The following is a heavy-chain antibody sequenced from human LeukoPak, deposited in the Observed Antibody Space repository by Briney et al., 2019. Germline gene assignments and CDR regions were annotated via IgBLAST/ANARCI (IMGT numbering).Heavy chain of an antibody. V-gene: IGHV3-48*03. CDR3: ASQSGYSSGFDY. CDR2: ISSSGSTI. Sequence: GGSPRLSCAASGFTFSSYEMNWVRQAPGKGLEWVSYISSSGSTIYYADSVKGRFTISRDNAKNSLYLQMNSLRAEDTAVYYCASQSGYSSGFDYWGQGTLVTVSS. CDR1: GFTFSSYE. J-gene: IGHJ4*02. D-gene: IGHD6-19*01.